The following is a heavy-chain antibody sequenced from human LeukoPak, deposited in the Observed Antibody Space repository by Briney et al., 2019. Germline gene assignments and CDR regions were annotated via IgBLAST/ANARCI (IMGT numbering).Heavy chain of an antibody. CDR1: GGSISSYY. CDR2: IHYSGST. Sequence: SETLSLTCSVSGGSISSYYWSWIRQPPGKGLEWIGYIHYSGSTKYNPSLKSPVTISVDTSKNEFSLKLSSVTAADTAVYYCARGRPFIYFDYWSQGTLVTVSS. V-gene: IGHV4-59*01. CDR3: ARGRPFIYFDY. J-gene: IGHJ4*02. D-gene: IGHD3-10*01.